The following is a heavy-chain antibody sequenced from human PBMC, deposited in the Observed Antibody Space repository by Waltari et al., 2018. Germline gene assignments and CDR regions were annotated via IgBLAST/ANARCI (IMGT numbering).Heavy chain of an antibody. CDR1: GGSISSHY. CDR2: IYYSGST. Sequence: QVQLQESGPGLVKPSETLSLTCTVSGGSISSHYWRWTRQPPGKGLEWIGYIYYSGSTNYNPSLKSRVTISVDTSKNQFSLKLSSVTAADTAVYYCANTDFWSGYPDYWGQGTLVTVSS. CDR3: ANTDFWSGYPDY. V-gene: IGHV4-59*11. J-gene: IGHJ4*02. D-gene: IGHD3-3*01.